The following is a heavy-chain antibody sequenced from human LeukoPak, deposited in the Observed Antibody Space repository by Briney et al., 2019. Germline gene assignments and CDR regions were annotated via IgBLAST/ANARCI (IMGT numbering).Heavy chain of an antibody. V-gene: IGHV1-2*02. J-gene: IGHJ3*02. CDR2: INPNSGGT. D-gene: IGHD6-19*01. CDR3: ARGFTGWLDAFDI. CDR1: GYTFTSYH. Sequence: GASVKVSCKASGYTFTSYHMHWVRQAPGQGLEWMGWINPNSGGTNYAQKFQGRVTMTRDTSISTAYMELSRLRSDDTAVYYCARGFTGWLDAFDIWGQGTMVTVSS.